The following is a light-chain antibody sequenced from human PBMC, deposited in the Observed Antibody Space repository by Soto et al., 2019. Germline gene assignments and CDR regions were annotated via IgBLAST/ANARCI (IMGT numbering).Light chain of an antibody. CDR2: GAS. V-gene: IGKV3-15*01. CDR1: QSIRNN. J-gene: IGKJ2*01. CDR3: QQYNNWPPRT. Sequence: EIVMTQSPATLSVSPGERATLSCRASQSIRNNLAWYQQKPGQAPSLLIYGASTRATGIPARFSGSGSGTELTLTISSLQSEDSAVYYCQQYNNWPPRTFGQGTKLEIK.